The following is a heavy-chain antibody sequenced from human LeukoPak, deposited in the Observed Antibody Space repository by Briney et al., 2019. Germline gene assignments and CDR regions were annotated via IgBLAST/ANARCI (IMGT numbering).Heavy chain of an antibody. CDR1: GGSISSGDYY. V-gene: IGHV4-30-4*01. D-gene: IGHD3-10*01. CDR3: ARGSTMVRGVLDY. CDR2: IYYSGST. J-gene: IGHJ4*02. Sequence: SQTLSLTCTVSGGSISSGDYYWSWIRQPPGKGLEWIGYIYYSGSTYYNPSLKSRVTISVDTSKNQFSLKLSSVTAADTAVYYCARGSTMVRGVLDYWGQGTLATVSS.